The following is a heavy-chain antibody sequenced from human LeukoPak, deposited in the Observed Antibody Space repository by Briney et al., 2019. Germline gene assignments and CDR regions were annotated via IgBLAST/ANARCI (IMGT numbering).Heavy chain of an antibody. CDR2: MNPNSGNT. CDR1: GYTFTSYV. CDR3: ASTKYSSGHPVYYYYYYYMDV. V-gene: IGHV1-8*02. D-gene: IGHD6-19*01. Sequence: ASVKVSCKASGYTFTSYVINWVRQAPGQGLEWMGWMNPNSGNTGYAQKFQGRVTMTRNTSKSTAYMELSSLRSEDTAVYYCASTKYSSGHPVYYYYYYYMDVWGKGTTVTVSS. J-gene: IGHJ6*03.